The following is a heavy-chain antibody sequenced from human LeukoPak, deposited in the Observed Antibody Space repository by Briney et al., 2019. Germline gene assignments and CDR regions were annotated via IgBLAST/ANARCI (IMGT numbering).Heavy chain of an antibody. V-gene: IGHV4-59*01. CDR2: IYYSGST. CDR3: ARGPSGSSWYFGPQPFDY. Sequence: PSETLSLTCTVSGGSISSYYWSWIRQPPGKGLEWIGYIYYSGSTNYNPSLKSRVTISVDTSKNQFSLKLSSVTAADTAVYYCARGPSGSSWYFGPQPFDYWGQGTLVTVSS. CDR1: GGSISSYY. J-gene: IGHJ4*02. D-gene: IGHD6-13*01.